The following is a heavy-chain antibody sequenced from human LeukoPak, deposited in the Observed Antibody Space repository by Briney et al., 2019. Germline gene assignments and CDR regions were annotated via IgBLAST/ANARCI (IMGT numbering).Heavy chain of an antibody. J-gene: IGHJ2*01. Sequence: GASVKVSCKASGYTFTGYYMHWVRQAPGQGLEWMGWINPNSGGTNYAQKFQSRVTMTRDTSISTAYMELSRLRSDDTAVYYCARGLNAVGALLWFGEYWYFDLWGRGTLVTVSS. V-gene: IGHV1-2*02. CDR1: GYTFTGYY. CDR2: INPNSGGT. CDR3: ARGLNAVGALLWFGEYWYFDL. D-gene: IGHD3-10*01.